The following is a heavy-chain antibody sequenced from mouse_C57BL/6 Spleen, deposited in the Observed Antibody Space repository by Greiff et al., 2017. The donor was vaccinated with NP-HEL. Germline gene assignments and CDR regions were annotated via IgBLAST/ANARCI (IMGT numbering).Heavy chain of an antibody. V-gene: IGHV5-16*01. CDR1: GFTFSDYY. CDR2: INYDGSST. D-gene: IGHD3-2*02. Sequence: EVMLVESEGGLVQPGSSMKLSCTASGFTFSDYYMAWVRQVPEKGLEWVANINYDGSSTYYLDSLKSRFIISRDNAKNILYLQMSSLKSEDTATYYCAREGGAQVYYFDYWGQGTTLTVSS. J-gene: IGHJ2*01. CDR3: AREGGAQVYYFDY.